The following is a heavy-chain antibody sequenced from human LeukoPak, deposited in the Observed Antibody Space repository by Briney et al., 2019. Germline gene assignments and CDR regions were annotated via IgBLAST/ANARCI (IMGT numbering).Heavy chain of an antibody. CDR3: ARVGGLYEAAAYYYYYYYMDV. V-gene: IGHV4-39*07. CDR1: GGSISSSSYY. D-gene: IGHD6-13*01. J-gene: IGHJ6*03. Sequence: SETLSLTCTVSGGSISSSSYYWGWIRQPPGKGLEWIGSIYYSGSTYYNPSLKSRVTISVDTSKSQFSLKLSSVTAADTAVYYCARVGGLYEAAAYYYYYYYMDVWGKGTTVTVSS. CDR2: IYYSGST.